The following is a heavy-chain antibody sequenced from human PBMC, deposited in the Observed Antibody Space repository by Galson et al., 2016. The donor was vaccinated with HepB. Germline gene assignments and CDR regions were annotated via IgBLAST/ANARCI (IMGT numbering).Heavy chain of an antibody. Sequence: SLRLSCAASAFTFSSHAMRWVRQAPGKGLEWVAYISYDGSKKDYTDSVKGRFAISRDNAKNTLYLQMNSLRAEDMGVYYCARGSYYYIKHGMDVWGQGTTVTVSS. CDR1: AFTFSSHA. D-gene: IGHD2/OR15-2a*01. CDR3: ARGSYYYIKHGMDV. V-gene: IGHV3-30*09. J-gene: IGHJ6*02. CDR2: ISYDGSKK.